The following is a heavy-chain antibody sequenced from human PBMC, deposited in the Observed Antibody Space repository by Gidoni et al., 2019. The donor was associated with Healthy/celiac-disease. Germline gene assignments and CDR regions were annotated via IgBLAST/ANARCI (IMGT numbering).Heavy chain of an antibody. CDR1: GFTFSSYA. CDR2: ISGSGVST. Sequence: EVQLLESGGGLVQPGGSLRLSCAASGFTFSSYAMSWVRQAPGKGREWGSAISGSGVSTYYADAVKGRFTISRDNSKNTLYLQMNSLRAEDTAVYYCATLPEYYYDSSGLASDFDYWGQGTLVTVSS. J-gene: IGHJ4*02. V-gene: IGHV3-23*01. D-gene: IGHD3-22*01. CDR3: ATLPEYYYDSSGLASDFDY.